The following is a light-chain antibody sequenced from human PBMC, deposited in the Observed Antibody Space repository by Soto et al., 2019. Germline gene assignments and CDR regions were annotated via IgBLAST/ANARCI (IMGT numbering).Light chain of an antibody. CDR1: QSIGDS. V-gene: IGKV1-5*01. CDR2: DVS. CDR3: QQYNGYYRT. Sequence: DIQMTQSPSTLSASVGDRFTITCRASQSIGDSLAWYQQKPGKAPYLLISDVSSLERGVPSRFSGSGSGTEFTLTISSMQPDDFATFYCQQYNGYYRTFGQGTKVDIK. J-gene: IGKJ1*01.